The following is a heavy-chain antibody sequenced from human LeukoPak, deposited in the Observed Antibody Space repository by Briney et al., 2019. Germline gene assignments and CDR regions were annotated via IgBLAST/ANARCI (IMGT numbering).Heavy chain of an antibody. V-gene: IGHV3-23*01. CDR1: GISLSNYA. J-gene: IGHJ4*02. CDR3: AKRDVVIRGILVIGYHQEAYHYDF. D-gene: IGHD3-10*01. CDR2: ISERGGST. Sequence: PGGSLTLSCVVSGISLSNYAMTWVRQAPGKGLEWVSYISERGGSTAYADSVKGRLTISRDTSLNTLYLQMNNLRAEDTAVYFCAKRDVVIRGILVIGYHQEAYHYDFWGQGVLVTVSS.